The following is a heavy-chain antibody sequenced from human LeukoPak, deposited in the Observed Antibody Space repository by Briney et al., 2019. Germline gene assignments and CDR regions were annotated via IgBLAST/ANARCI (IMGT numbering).Heavy chain of an antibody. V-gene: IGHV3-30*03. D-gene: IGHD3-16*01. CDR2: ISYDGSNK. CDR3: ALRWGPRELDY. CDR1: GFTFSSYG. J-gene: IGHJ4*02. Sequence: PGRSLRLSCAASGFTFSSYGMHWVRQAPGKGLEWVAVISYDGSNKYYADSVKGRFTISRDNSKNTLYLQMNSLRAEDTAVYYCALRWGPRELDYWGQGTLVTVSS.